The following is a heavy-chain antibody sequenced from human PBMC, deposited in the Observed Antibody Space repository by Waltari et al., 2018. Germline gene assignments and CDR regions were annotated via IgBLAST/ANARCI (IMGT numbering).Heavy chain of an antibody. CDR1: GFTFSGYT. V-gene: IGHV3-23*01. Sequence: EVQLLESGGGLVQPGGSLRLSCAASGFTFSGYTLTSVRQAPGTGLAWVSTIRGSGGDTYYADAVKGRFTISRDNSRNTLYLQMNILRAEDTAVYYCAKSGGMNDYGDQNWFDPWGQGTLVTVSS. J-gene: IGHJ5*02. CDR2: IRGSGGDT. D-gene: IGHD4-17*01. CDR3: AKSGGMNDYGDQNWFDP.